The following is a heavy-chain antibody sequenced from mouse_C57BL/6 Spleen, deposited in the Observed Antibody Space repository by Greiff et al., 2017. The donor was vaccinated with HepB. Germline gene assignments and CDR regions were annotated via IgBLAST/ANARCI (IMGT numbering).Heavy chain of an antibody. CDR1: GFSFNTYA. J-gene: IGHJ4*01. Sequence: EVQLVESGGGLVQPKGSLKLSCAASGFSFNTYAMNWVRQAPGKGLEWVARIRSKSNNYATYYADSVKDRFTISRDDSESMLYLQMNNLKTEDTAMYYCVRTYSNYVGDYWGQGTSVTVSS. CDR2: IRSKSNNYAT. V-gene: IGHV10-1*01. CDR3: VRTYSNYVGDY. D-gene: IGHD2-5*01.